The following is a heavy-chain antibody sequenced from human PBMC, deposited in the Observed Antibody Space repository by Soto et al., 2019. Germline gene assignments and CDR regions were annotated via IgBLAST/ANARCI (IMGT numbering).Heavy chain of an antibody. CDR3: ATRITVFGLLIPPFDP. V-gene: IGHV4-31*03. J-gene: IGHJ5*02. D-gene: IGHD3-3*01. CDR2: IFYSGST. Sequence: SETLSLTCTVSGGSISSGGYYWSWIRHHPGKGLEWIGYIFYSGSTHYNPSLKSRVTMSVDTSKNQFSLRLSSVTAADTAIYYCATRITVFGLLIPPFDPWGQGTQVTVSS. CDR1: GGSISSGGYY.